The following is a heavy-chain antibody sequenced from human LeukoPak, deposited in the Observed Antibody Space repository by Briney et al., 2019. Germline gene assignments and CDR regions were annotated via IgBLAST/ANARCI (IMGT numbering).Heavy chain of an antibody. J-gene: IGHJ4*02. CDR2: IYYSGST. V-gene: IGHV4-39*01. CDR3: ARQTLLGSLWADY. Sequence: SETLSLTCIVSGGSINSSYYWGWIRQPPGKGLEWIGTIYYSGSTYYSPSLKSRVTMSVDTSKNQFSLKLRSVTAADTAVYYCARQTLLGSLWADYWGQETLATVSS. D-gene: IGHD2-15*01. CDR1: GGSINSSYY.